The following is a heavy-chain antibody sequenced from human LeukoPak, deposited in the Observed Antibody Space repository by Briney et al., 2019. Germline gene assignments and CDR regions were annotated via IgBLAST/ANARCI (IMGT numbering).Heavy chain of an antibody. CDR3: ARGVGATTREYFDY. D-gene: IGHD1-26*01. Sequence: SETLSLTCAVYGGSFSGYYWSWIRQPPGKGLEWIGEINHSGSTNYNPSLKSRVTISVDTYKNQFSLKLSSVTAADTAVYYCARGVGATTREYFDYWGQGTLVTVSS. J-gene: IGHJ4*02. V-gene: IGHV4-34*01. CDR2: INHSGST. CDR1: GGSFSGYY.